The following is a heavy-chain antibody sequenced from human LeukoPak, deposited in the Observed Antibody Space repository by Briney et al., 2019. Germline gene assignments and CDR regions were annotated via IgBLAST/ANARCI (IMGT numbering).Heavy chain of an antibody. V-gene: IGHV1-69*05. Sequence: SVKVSCKASGGTFSSYAISWVRQAPGQGLEWMGGIIPIFGTANYAQKFQGRVTITTDESTSTAYMELSSLRSEDTAVYYCASSPTYYYYMDVWGKGTTVTDSS. CDR2: IIPIFGTA. CDR3: ASSPTYYYYMDV. CDR1: GGTFSSYA. J-gene: IGHJ6*03.